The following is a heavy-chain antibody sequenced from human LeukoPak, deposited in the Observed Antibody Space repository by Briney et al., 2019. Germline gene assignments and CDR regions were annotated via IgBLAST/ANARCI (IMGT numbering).Heavy chain of an antibody. CDR2: IYPGDSDT. Sequence: GESLKISCKGSGYTFNNYWVVWVRQMPGKGLEWMGIIYPGDSDTRYSPSFQGQVTISADKSISTAYLQWSSLKASDTATYYCARLRAVKAFWFDPWGQGTLVTVSS. D-gene: IGHD4-17*01. V-gene: IGHV5-51*01. J-gene: IGHJ5*02. CDR3: ARLRAVKAFWFDP. CDR1: GYTFNNYW.